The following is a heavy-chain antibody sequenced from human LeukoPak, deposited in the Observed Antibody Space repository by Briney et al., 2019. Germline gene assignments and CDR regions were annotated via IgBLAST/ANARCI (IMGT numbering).Heavy chain of an antibody. D-gene: IGHD3-16*01. CDR2: IIPIFGTA. CDR1: GGTFSSYA. CDR3: ARGLAGYIMSYYYYMDV. Sequence: ASVKVSCKASGGTFSSYAISWVRQAPGQGLEWMGGIIPIFGTANYAQKFQGRVTITTDESTSTAYMELSSLRSEDTAVYYCARGLAGYIMSYYYYMDVWGKGTTVTVSS. J-gene: IGHJ6*03. V-gene: IGHV1-69*05.